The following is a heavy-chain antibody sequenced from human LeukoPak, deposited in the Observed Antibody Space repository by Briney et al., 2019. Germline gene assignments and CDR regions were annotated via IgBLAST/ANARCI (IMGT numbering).Heavy chain of an antibody. CDR1: GFTFSSYE. J-gene: IGHJ6*02. CDR3: ARWGGSYCGGDCYPAYYYYYYGMDV. V-gene: IGHV3-48*03. CDR2: ISSSGSTI. D-gene: IGHD2-21*02. Sequence: PGGSLRLSCAASGFTFSSYEMNWVGQAPGKGLEWVSYISSSGSTIYYADSVKGRFTISRDNAKNSLYLQMNSLRAEDTAVYYCARWGGSYCGGDCYPAYYYYYYGMDVWGQGTTVTVSS.